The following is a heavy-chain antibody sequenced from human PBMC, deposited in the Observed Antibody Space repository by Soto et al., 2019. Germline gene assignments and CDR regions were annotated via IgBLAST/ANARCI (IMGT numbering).Heavy chain of an antibody. CDR3: AKDRPYGDPLG. CDR2: ISGSGGST. V-gene: IGHV3-23*01. CDR1: VFTFSSYA. Sequence: PWWSLRLSCSASVFTFSSYAMSWVRQAPGKGLEWVSAISGSGGSTYYADSVKGRFTISRDNSKNTLYLQMNSLGAEDTAVYYCAKDRPYGDPLGWGQGTLVTVSS. J-gene: IGHJ4*02. D-gene: IGHD4-17*01.